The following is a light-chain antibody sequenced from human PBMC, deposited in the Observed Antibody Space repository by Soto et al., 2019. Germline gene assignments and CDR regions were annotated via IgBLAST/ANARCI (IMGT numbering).Light chain of an antibody. Sequence: QSALTQPASVSGSPGQSITISCTGTSSDVGAYNYVSWYQQHPGKAPKLMIYDVNXRXXGVSNRFSGSKSGNTXSLTISGXXXXXXXXYYCSSYTSSSPVVFGGGTKLTVL. CDR1: SSDVGAYNY. V-gene: IGLV2-14*01. J-gene: IGLJ2*01. CDR2: DVN. CDR3: SSYTSSSPVV.